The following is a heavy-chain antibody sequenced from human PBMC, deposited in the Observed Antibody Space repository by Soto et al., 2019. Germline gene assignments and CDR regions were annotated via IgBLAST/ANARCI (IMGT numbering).Heavy chain of an antibody. D-gene: IGHD3-3*01. CDR1: GYNFNTYG. CDR2: ISAYDGKT. Sequence: ASVKVSCKTSGYNFNTYGINWVRQAPGQGLELMGWISAYDGKTTYEEKFQGRVTMTTDTSTSTAYMELRSLRSDGTAIYYCARDPHEFWTSYWFDPWGQGTPVTVSS. CDR3: ARDPHEFWTSYWFDP. V-gene: IGHV1-18*01. J-gene: IGHJ5*02.